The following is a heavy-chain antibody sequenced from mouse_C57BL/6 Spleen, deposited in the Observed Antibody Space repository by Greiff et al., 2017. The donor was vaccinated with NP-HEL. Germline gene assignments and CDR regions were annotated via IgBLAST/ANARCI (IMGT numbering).Heavy chain of an antibody. Sequence: EVNVVESGGGLVKPGGSLKLSCAASGFTFSSYAMSWVRQTPEKRLEWVATISDGGSYTYYPDNVKGRFTISRDNAKNNLYLQMSHLKSEDTAMYYCARDRNYYGSSVFDYWGQGTTLTVSS. J-gene: IGHJ2*01. D-gene: IGHD1-1*01. CDR3: ARDRNYYGSSVFDY. V-gene: IGHV5-4*01. CDR1: GFTFSSYA. CDR2: ISDGGSYT.